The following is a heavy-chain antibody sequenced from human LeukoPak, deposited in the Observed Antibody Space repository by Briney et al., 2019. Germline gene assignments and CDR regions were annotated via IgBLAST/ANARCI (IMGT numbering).Heavy chain of an antibody. J-gene: IGHJ4*02. CDR2: IYTSGST. CDR3: ARGLLWFGELYFDY. D-gene: IGHD3-10*01. V-gene: IGHV4-61*02. Sequence: SETLSLTCTVSGGSISSGSYYWSWIRQPAGKGLEWIGRIYTSGSTNYNPSLKSRVTISVDTSKNQFSLKLSSVTAADTAVYYCARGLLWFGELYFDYWGQGTLVTVSS. CDR1: GGSISSGSYY.